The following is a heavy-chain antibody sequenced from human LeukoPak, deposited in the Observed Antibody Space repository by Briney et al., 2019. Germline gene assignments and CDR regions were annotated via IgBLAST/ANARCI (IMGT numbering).Heavy chain of an antibody. CDR1: GGSFSGYY. CDR3: ARRPLNPTPYFDY. V-gene: IGHV4-34*01. D-gene: IGHD6-6*01. CDR2: INHSGST. J-gene: IGHJ4*02. Sequence: PSETLSLTCAVYGGSFSGYYWSWIRQPPGKGLEWIGEINHSGSTNYNPSLKSRVTISVDTSKNQFSLKLSSVTAADTAVYYCARRPLNPTPYFDYWGQGTLVTVSS.